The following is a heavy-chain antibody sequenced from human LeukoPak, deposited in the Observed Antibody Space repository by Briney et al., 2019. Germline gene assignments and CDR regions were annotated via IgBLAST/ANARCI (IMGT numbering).Heavy chain of an antibody. CDR2: IYYSGST. Sequence: PSETLSLTCAVYGGSFSGYYWSWIRQPPGKGLEWIGYIYYSGSTNYNPSLKSRVTISVDTSKNQFSLKLSSVTAADTAVYYCARGVATQFDYWGQGTLVTVSS. CDR1: GGSFSGYY. CDR3: ARGVATQFDY. V-gene: IGHV4-59*08. D-gene: IGHD5-12*01. J-gene: IGHJ4*02.